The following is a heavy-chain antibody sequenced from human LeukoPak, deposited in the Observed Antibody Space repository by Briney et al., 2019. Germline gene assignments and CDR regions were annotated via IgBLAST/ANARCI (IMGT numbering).Heavy chain of an antibody. CDR2: IYPGDSDT. Sequence: ASVKVSCKASGYSFTSYWIGWVRQMPGKGLEWMGIIYPGDSDTRYSPSFQGQVTISADKSISTAYLQWSSLKASDTAMYYCARQSVAGYQWDYWGQGTLVTVSS. J-gene: IGHJ4*02. D-gene: IGHD6-19*01. CDR1: GYSFTSYW. CDR3: ARQSVAGYQWDY. V-gene: IGHV5-51*01.